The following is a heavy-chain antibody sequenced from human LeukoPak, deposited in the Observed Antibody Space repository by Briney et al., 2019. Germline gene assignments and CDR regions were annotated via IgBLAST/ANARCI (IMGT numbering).Heavy chain of an antibody. CDR2: FDPEDGET. D-gene: IGHD1-1*01. J-gene: IGHJ3*02. V-gene: IGHV1-24*01. Sequence: ASVKVSCKVSGYTLTELSMHWVRQAPGKGLEWMGGFDPEDGETIYAQKFQGRATMTEDTSTDTAYMELSSLRSEDTAVYYCATERTGTTGATYDAFDIWGQGTMVTASS. CDR3: ATERTGTTGATYDAFDI. CDR1: GYTLTELS.